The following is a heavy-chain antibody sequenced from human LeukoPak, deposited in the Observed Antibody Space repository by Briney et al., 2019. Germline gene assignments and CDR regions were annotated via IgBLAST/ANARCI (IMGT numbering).Heavy chain of an antibody. CDR1: GFTFSRYG. CDR2: ISGSGGST. D-gene: IGHD5-18*01. V-gene: IGHV3-23*01. Sequence: GGTLRLSCAASGFTFSRYGMSWVRQAPGKGLEWVSAISGSGGSTYYADSVKGRFTISRDNSNNTLYLQMNSLRAEDTAVYYCAKRTGRDTREYWGQGTLVTVSS. CDR3: AKRTGRDTREY. J-gene: IGHJ4*02.